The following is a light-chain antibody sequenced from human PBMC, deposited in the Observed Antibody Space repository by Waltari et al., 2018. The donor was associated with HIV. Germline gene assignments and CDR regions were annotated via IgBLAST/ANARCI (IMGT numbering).Light chain of an antibody. CDR2: ENN. CDR1: SSNIGNNF. CDR3: ETWDSSLSVVV. J-gene: IGLJ2*01. Sequence: QSVLTQPPSVSAAPGQKVTISCSGSSSNIGNNFVSWYQQLPGTAPKLLIYENNYRPSEIPDRFSGSKSVTSATLDISGLQTGDEATYFCETWDSSLSVVVFGGGIKLTVL. V-gene: IGLV1-51*02.